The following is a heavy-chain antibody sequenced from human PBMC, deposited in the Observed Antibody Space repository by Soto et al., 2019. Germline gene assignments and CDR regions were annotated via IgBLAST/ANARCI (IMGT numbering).Heavy chain of an antibody. Sequence: GGSLRLSCAASGSTFSSYEMNWVRQAPGKGLEWVSYISSSGSTIYYADSVKGRFTISRDNAKNSLYLQMNSLRAEDTAVYYCARDRSYYDSSGYHPFDYWGQGTLVTVSS. J-gene: IGHJ4*02. CDR2: ISSSGSTI. CDR1: GSTFSSYE. V-gene: IGHV3-48*03. CDR3: ARDRSYYDSSGYHPFDY. D-gene: IGHD3-22*01.